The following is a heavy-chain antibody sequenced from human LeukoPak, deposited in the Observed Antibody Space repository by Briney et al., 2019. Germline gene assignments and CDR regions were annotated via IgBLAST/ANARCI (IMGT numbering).Heavy chain of an antibody. CDR3: AKDYEASTSWREFFDF. D-gene: IGHD6-13*01. V-gene: IGHV3-23*01. CDR1: GSTFSHYA. CDR2: ISGDGVST. Sequence: GGSLRLSCAASGSTFSHYAMSWVRQAPGKGLEWVSAISGDGVSTHYADSVKGLFTISRDNSKSTVYLQMSSLRAEDTAIYYCAKDYEASTSWREFFDFWGQGTLVTVSS. J-gene: IGHJ4*02.